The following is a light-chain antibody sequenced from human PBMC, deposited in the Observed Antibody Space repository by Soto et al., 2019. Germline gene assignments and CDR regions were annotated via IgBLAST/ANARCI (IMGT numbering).Light chain of an antibody. CDR2: GSN. V-gene: IGLV1-40*01. CDR1: SSNIGGDYD. CDR3: ESYDSTLSARYV. Sequence: QSVLTQPPSVSGAPGQRVTISCTGSSSNIGGDYDVHWYQQRPGTAPKLLIFGSNNRPSGGPDRFSVSKSGTSASLAITGFQAEDEGDYYRESYDSTLSARYVFGTGTKVTVL. J-gene: IGLJ1*01.